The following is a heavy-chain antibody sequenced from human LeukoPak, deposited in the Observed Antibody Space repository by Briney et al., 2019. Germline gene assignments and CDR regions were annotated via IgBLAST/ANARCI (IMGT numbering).Heavy chain of an antibody. J-gene: IGHJ4*02. V-gene: IGHV1-24*01. CDR1: GYALTDLS. Sequence: ASVKVSCKVSGYALTDLSMHWVRQTPGKGLGWMGGIDPEDGEITYAQKFQGRVTMTEDTSTDTAYMELSSLRSEDTAVYFCASRLLIHLWAKDFWGQGTPVTVSS. D-gene: IGHD5-18*01. CDR3: ASRLLIHLWAKDF. CDR2: IDPEDGEI.